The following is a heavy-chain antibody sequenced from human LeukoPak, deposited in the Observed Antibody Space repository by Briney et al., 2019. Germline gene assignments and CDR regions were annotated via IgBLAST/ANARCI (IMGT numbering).Heavy chain of an antibody. J-gene: IGHJ3*02. CDR1: GGTFSGYA. V-gene: IGHV1-69*05. D-gene: IGHD2-2*01. Sequence: SVKVSCKASGGTFSGYAISWVRQAPGQGLEWMGGIIPIFGTANYAQKFQGRVTITTDESTSTAYMELSSLRSEDTAVYYCAVTRGYCSSTSCLIFDIWGQGTMVTVSS. CDR2: IIPIFGTA. CDR3: AVTRGYCSSTSCLIFDI.